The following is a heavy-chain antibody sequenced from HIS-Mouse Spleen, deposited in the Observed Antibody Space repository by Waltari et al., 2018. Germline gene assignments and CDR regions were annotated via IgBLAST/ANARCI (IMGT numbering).Heavy chain of an antibody. Sequence: QVQLVQSGAEVKKPGSSVKVSCKASGGTFSSYAISWVRQAPGQGLEWMGRIIPILGIANYAQKFQGRVTITADKSTSTAYMELSSLRSEDTAVYYCARDQMETGDPDYWGQGTLVTVSP. CDR2: IIPILGIA. CDR3: ARDQMETGDPDY. V-gene: IGHV1-69*04. CDR1: GGTFSSYA. D-gene: IGHD7-27*01. J-gene: IGHJ4*02.